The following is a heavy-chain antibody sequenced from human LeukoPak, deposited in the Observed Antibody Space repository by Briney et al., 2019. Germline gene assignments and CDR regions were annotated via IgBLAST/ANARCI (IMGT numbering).Heavy chain of an antibody. D-gene: IGHD1/OR15-1a*01. V-gene: IGHV3-7*01. J-gene: IGHJ4*02. CDR3: ARGLNTSPGVDY. CDR1: GFIFSNYW. CDR2: IKEDGSEK. Sequence: GGSLRLSCTASGFIFSNYWMNWVRQVPGKGLEWVANIKEDGSEKDYVGSVKGRFTISRDNAKNSLFLQMNSLRDEDTAVYYCARGLNTSPGVDYWGQGTLVTVSS.